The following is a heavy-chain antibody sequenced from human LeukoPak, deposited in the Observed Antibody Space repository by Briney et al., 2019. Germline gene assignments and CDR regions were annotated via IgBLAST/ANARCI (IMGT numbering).Heavy chain of an antibody. CDR2: ISGSGGST. D-gene: IGHD1-26*01. J-gene: IGHJ1*01. CDR1: GFTFSSYW. V-gene: IGHV3-23*01. Sequence: PGGSLRLSCAASGFTFSSYWMSWVRQAPGKGLEWVSAISGSGGSTYYADSVKGRFTISRDNSKNTLYLQMNSLRAEDTAVYYCAKDLGSGSYYPSEYFQHWGQGTLVTVSS. CDR3: AKDLGSGSYYPSEYFQH.